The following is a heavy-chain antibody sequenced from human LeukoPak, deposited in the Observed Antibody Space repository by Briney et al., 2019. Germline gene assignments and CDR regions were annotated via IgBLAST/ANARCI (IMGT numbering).Heavy chain of an antibody. CDR1: GGSFSGYY. D-gene: IGHD3-10*01. CDR3: ARGSVGSGSGGVDY. V-gene: IGHV4-34*01. J-gene: IGHJ4*02. Sequence: SETLSLTCGVYGGSFSGYYWSWVRQPPGKGLEWMGEINHSGATNYNPSLKSRVTISVDTSKNQFSLNLTYVTAADTAVYYCARGSVGSGSGGVDYWGQGTLVTVSS. CDR2: INHSGAT.